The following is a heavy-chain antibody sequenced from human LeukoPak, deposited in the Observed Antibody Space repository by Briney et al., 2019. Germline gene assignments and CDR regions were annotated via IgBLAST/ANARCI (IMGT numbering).Heavy chain of an antibody. CDR1: GYSFSSYW. V-gene: IGHV5-51*01. CDR3: ARQRSCSWEIRYFDN. Sequence: GESLKISCKGSGYSFSSYWIAWVRQMPGKGLEWMGIINPGDSDTRYSPSSQGQVTISADKSITTAYLQWSSLKASDTAMYYCARQRSCSWEIRYFDNWGQGTLVTVSS. J-gene: IGHJ4*02. CDR2: INPGDSDT. D-gene: IGHD6-13*01.